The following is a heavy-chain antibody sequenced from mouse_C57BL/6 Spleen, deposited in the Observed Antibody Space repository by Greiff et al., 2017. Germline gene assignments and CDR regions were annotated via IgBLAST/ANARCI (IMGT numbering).Heavy chain of an antibody. CDR2: INPNNGGT. CDR1: GYTFTDYN. CDR3: ARFYYDCDSYSFDY. Sequence: EVQLEESGPELVKPGASVKMSCKASGYTFTDYNMHWVKQSHGKSLEWIGYINPNNGGTSYNQKFKGKATLTVNKSSSTAYMELRSVTSEDSAVYYCARFYYDCDSYSFDYWGQGTTLTVSS. V-gene: IGHV1-22*01. J-gene: IGHJ2*01. D-gene: IGHD2-4*01.